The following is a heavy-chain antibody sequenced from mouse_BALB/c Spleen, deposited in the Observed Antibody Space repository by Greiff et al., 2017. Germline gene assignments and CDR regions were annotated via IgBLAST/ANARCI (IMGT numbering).Heavy chain of an antibody. Sequence: VQLQQSGAELVRPGTSVKVSCKASGYAFTNYLIEWVKQRPGQGLEWIGVINPGSGGTNYNEKFKGKATLTADKSSSTAYMQLSSLTSDDSAVYFCAREDYGNYRSAYWGQGTLVTVSA. CDR2: INPGSGGT. D-gene: IGHD2-1*01. CDR1: GYAFTNYL. V-gene: IGHV1-54*01. J-gene: IGHJ3*01. CDR3: AREDYGNYRSAY.